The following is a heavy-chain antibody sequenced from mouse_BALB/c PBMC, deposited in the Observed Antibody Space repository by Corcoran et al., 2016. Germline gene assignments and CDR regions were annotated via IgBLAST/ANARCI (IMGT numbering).Heavy chain of an antibody. J-gene: IGHJ2*01. Sequence: EVQLQQSGAELVKPGASVKLSCTASGFNIKDTYMHWVKQRPEQGLEWIGRIDPANGNTKYDPKFQGKATITADTSSSTAYLQLSSLTSEDTAVYYCARSGSSGYPDYWGQGTTLTVSS. CDR2: IDPANGNT. CDR3: ARSGSSGYPDY. V-gene: IGHV14-3*02. CDR1: GFNIKDTY. D-gene: IGHD3-1*01.